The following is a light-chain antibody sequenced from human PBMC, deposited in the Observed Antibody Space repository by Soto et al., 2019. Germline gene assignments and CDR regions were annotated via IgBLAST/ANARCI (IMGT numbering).Light chain of an antibody. Sequence: QSALTQPASVSGSPGQSIAISCTGTNSNVGNYNLVSWFQQHPGKAPKLIIYEDTRRPSGVSHRFSGSKSGNTASLTISGLQAEDEAHYYCSSYAGIRTFVFGNGTKVTVL. V-gene: IGLV2-23*01. CDR1: NSNVGNYNL. J-gene: IGLJ1*01. CDR3: SSYAGIRTFV. CDR2: EDT.